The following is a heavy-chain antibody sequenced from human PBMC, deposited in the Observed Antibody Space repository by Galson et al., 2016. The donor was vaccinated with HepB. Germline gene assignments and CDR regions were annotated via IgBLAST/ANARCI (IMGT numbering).Heavy chain of an antibody. CDR3: ARRGFYYYHSMDV. V-gene: IGHV4-34*01. CDR1: NGSLSGYY. J-gene: IGHJ6*02. D-gene: IGHD2-15*01. Sequence: ETLSLTCDVYNGSLSGYYWSWIRQSPGRGLEWIGEISHRRFTMYNPSLKSRVTISIDTSKNEFSLKVNSLTAADTAVYYCARRGFYYYHSMDVWGPGTPVSVSS. CDR2: ISHRRFT.